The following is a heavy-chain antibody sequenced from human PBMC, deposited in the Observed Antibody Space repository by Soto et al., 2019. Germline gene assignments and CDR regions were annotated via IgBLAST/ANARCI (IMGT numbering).Heavy chain of an antibody. Sequence: GGSLRLSCAASGFTFSSYAMSWVRQAPGKGLEWVSSISGSGGSTYYADSVKGRFTISRDNSKNTLYLQMNSLRAEDTAVYYCAKGTTVTTINWFDPWGQGTLVTVSS. D-gene: IGHD4-17*01. V-gene: IGHV3-23*01. CDR2: ISGSGGST. CDR1: GFTFSSYA. CDR3: AKGTTVTTINWFDP. J-gene: IGHJ5*02.